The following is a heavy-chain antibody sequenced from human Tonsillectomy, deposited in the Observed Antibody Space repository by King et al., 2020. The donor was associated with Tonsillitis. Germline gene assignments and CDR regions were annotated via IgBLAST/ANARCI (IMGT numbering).Heavy chain of an antibody. D-gene: IGHD1-26*01. CDR1: GFPFRRSA. J-gene: IGHJ4*02. CDR3: AKDLRVGQPQGGIDY. Sequence: SVVGLVPPGGSLSLSCAASGFPFRRSALRWVRPAPGPGLAWVSAIRGSGGSPYYAASVQGRFTIARDNSKPQLYLQMNSRRAEDTAVYYCAKDLRVGQPQGGIDYWGQGTLVTVSS. CDR2: IRGSGGSP. V-gene: IGHV3-23*01.